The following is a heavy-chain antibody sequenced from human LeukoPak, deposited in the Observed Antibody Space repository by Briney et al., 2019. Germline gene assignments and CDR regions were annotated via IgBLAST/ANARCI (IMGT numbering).Heavy chain of an antibody. CDR1: GGSISSGGYY. D-gene: IGHD6-19*01. CDR2: IYYSGST. Sequence: PSETLSLTCTVSGGSISSGGYYWSWIRQHEGKGLEWIGYIYYSGSTYYNPSLKSRVTISVDTSKNQFSLKLSSVTAADTAVYYCARAGPPYSSGWYEGLFDYWGQGTLVTVSS. V-gene: IGHV4-31*03. CDR3: ARAGPPYSSGWYEGLFDY. J-gene: IGHJ4*02.